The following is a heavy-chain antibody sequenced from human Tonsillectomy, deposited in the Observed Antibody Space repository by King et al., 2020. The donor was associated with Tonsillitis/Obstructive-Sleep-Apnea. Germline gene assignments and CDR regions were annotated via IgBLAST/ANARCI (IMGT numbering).Heavy chain of an antibody. CDR3: AREGGYSGSTDNWFDP. J-gene: IGHJ5*02. Sequence: VQQQESDPGLVKPSGTLSLTCAVSGGAISSSNWWSWVRHPPGKGLEWIGEIYHSGSTNYNPSLKSRVTISVDKSKNQFSLKLSSVTAADTAVYYCAREGGYSGSTDNWFDPWGQGTLVTVSS. D-gene: IGHD5-12*01. V-gene: IGHV4-4*02. CDR1: GGAISSSNW. CDR2: IYHSGST.